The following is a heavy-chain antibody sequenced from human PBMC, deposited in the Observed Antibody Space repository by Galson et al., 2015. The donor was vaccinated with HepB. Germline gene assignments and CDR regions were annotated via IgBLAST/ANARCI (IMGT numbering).Heavy chain of an antibody. CDR1: GYTFTDYY. J-gene: IGHJ4*02. D-gene: IGHD2-15*01. CDR3: AGESVVSTSYFDY. V-gene: IGHV1-2*06. CDR2: INPNSGDT. Sequence: SVKVSCKASGYTFTDYYMHWVRQAPGQGLEWMGRINPNSGDTNYAQKFHGRVTLTKDTYISTAYLELNNLRSDDTAMYYGAGESVVSTSYFDYWGQGTLVTVSS.